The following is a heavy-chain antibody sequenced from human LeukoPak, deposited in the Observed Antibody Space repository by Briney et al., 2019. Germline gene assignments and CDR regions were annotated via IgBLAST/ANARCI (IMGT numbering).Heavy chain of an antibody. Sequence: SVKVSCKASGGTFSSYAISWVRQAPGQGLEWMGRIIPIFGIANYAQKFQGRVTITADKSTSTAYMELSSLRSEDTAVYYCATDIGYCSGGSCYPHFDYWGREPWSPSPQ. CDR3: ATDIGYCSGGSCYPHFDY. CDR1: GGTFSSYA. CDR2: IIPIFGIA. J-gene: IGHJ4*02. D-gene: IGHD2-15*01. V-gene: IGHV1-69*04.